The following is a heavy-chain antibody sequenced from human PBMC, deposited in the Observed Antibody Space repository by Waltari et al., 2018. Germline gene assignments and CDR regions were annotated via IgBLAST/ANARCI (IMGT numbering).Heavy chain of an antibody. CDR3: ARERNGAAAGVGYFDY. D-gene: IGHD6-13*01. J-gene: IGHJ4*02. CDR2: IYSGGST. V-gene: IGHV3-53*02. Sequence: EVQLVETGGGLIQPGGSLRLSCAASGFTVSSNYMSWVRQAPGKGLEWVSVIYSGGSTYYADSVKGRFTISRDNSKNTLYLQMNSLRAEDTAVYYCARERNGAAAGVGYFDYWGQGTLVTVSS. CDR1: GFTVSSNY.